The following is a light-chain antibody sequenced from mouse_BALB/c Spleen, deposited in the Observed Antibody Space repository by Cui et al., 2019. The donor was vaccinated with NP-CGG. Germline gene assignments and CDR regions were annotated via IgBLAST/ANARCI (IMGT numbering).Light chain of an antibody. V-gene: IGLV1*01. Sequence: QAVVTKESAPPTSPGESVSLASHSRTGAVTTSNDANWVQEKPDHLFTGLIGGTNNRVPGVPARFSGSLIGDKAALTITGAQTEDEAIYFCALWYSNHWVFGGGTKLTVL. CDR2: GTN. CDR1: TGAVTTSND. J-gene: IGLJ1*01. CDR3: ALWYSNHWV.